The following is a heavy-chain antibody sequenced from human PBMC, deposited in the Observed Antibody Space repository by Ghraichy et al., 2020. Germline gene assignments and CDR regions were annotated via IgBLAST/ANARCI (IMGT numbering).Heavy chain of an antibody. CDR3: ARGFGSGWFIDY. Sequence: GESLNISCAASGFIFSGYGMNWVRQVPGKGLEWVSSIDGISRHIYYADSVKGRFTTTRDNAKHSLYLQMNSLTAEDTAVYYCARGFGSGWFIDYWGQGTLVTVSS. V-gene: IGHV3-21*01. CDR2: IDGISRHI. CDR1: GFIFSGYG. J-gene: IGHJ4*02. D-gene: IGHD6-19*01.